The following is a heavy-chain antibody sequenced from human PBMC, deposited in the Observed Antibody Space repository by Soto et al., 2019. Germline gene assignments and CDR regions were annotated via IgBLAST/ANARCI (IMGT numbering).Heavy chain of an antibody. CDR3: ARDGVGGLVEYFDY. D-gene: IGHD1-26*01. J-gene: IGHJ4*02. CDR2: ISGSGGST. CDR1: GFTFSSYA. Sequence: GGSLRLSCAASGFTFSSYAMSWVRQAPGKGLEWVSAISGSGGSTYYADSVKGRFTISRDNSKNTLYLQMNSLRDEDTAVYYCARDGVGGLVEYFDYWGQGTLVTVSS. V-gene: IGHV3-23*01.